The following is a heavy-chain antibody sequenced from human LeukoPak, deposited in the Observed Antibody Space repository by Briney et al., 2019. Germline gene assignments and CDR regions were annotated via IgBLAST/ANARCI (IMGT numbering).Heavy chain of an antibody. V-gene: IGHV4-34*01. D-gene: IGHD5-12*01. CDR1: GGSFSGYY. Sequence: SETLSLTCAVYGGSFSGYYWSWIRQPPGKGLEWLGEINHSGSTNYNPSLKSRVTISVDTSKNQFSLKLSSVTAADTAVYYCARGYGEYSGYDYVYYFDYWGQGTLVTVSS. CDR3: ARGYGEYSGYDYVYYFDY. J-gene: IGHJ4*02. CDR2: INHSGST.